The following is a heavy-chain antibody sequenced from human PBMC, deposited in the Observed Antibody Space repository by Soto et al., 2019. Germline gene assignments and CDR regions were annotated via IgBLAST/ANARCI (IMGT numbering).Heavy chain of an antibody. J-gene: IGHJ6*02. CDR3: ATLTRFSAKGDYYGMDV. V-gene: IGHV3-11*01. CDR1: GFTFSDYY. Sequence: QVQLVEAGGGLGKPGGSLRLSCAASGFTFSDYYMSWIRQAPGKGLEWVSYISSSGSTIYYADSVKGRFTISRDNAKNSLYLQMNSLRAEDTAVYYCATLTRFSAKGDYYGMDVWGQGTTVTVSS. CDR2: ISSSGSTI. D-gene: IGHD3-16*01.